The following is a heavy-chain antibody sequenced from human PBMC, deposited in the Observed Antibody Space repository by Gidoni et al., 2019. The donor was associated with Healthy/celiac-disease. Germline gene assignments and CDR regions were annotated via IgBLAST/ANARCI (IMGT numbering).Heavy chain of an antibody. CDR2: IRSKANIYAT. J-gene: IGHJ4*02. CDR3: TSRSVMVRGVTY. D-gene: IGHD3-10*01. CDR1: GFTFSGSS. Sequence: EVQLVESGGGLVQPGGSLKLSWAASGFTFSGSSMHWVRQASGKGLEWVCRIRSKANIYATAYAASVKGRFTISRDDSKNTAYLQMNSLKTEYTAVYYCTSRSVMVRGVTYWGQGTLVTVSS. V-gene: IGHV3-73*02.